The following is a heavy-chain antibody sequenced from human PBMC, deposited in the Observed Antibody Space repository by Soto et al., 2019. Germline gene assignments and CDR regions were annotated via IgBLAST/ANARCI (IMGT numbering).Heavy chain of an antibody. D-gene: IGHD3-16*01. Sequence: ASVKVSCKASGYTFTSYGISWVRQAPGQGLEWKGWINGYNGNTNHAQKLQGRVTMSTDTSTSTAYMELRSLRSDDSAVYYCARMGDVPYYYYGMDVWGQGTTVTVS. CDR1: GYTFTSYG. CDR2: INGYNGNT. V-gene: IGHV1-18*01. J-gene: IGHJ6*02. CDR3: ARMGDVPYYYYGMDV.